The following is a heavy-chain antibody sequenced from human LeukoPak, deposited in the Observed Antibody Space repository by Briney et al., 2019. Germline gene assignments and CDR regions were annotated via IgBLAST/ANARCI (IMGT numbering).Heavy chain of an antibody. CDR3: AAPGATGKSKAAFEF. CDR2: INPNSGGT. V-gene: IGHV1-2*02. D-gene: IGHD1-1*01. J-gene: IGHJ3*01. CDR1: GYTFTGYY. Sequence: ASVKVSCKASGYTFTGYYMHWVRQAPGQGLEWMGWINPNSGGTNYAQKFQGRVTMSADKSITTAYLQWGSLKASDSAMYYCAAPGATGKSKAAFEFWGQGTTVTVSS.